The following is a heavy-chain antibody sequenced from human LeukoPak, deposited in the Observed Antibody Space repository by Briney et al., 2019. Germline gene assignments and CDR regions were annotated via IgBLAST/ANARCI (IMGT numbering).Heavy chain of an antibody. V-gene: IGHV3-30*03. Sequence: PGGSLRLSCAASGFTFSRHGMHWVRQAPGKGLEWVAVIGDTGRAKYYADSVEGRFTASRDNFKDTLYLEMNSLRAEDTAVYYCAREPAIEYSSSDYWGQGTLVTVSS. CDR3: AREPAIEYSSSDY. D-gene: IGHD6-6*01. J-gene: IGHJ4*02. CDR1: GFTFSRHG. CDR2: IGDTGRAK.